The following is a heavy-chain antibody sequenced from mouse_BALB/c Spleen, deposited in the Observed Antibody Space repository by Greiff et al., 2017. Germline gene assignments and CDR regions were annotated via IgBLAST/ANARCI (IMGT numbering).Heavy chain of an antibody. CDR1: GYTFTNYW. CDR2: IYPGGGYT. Sequence: QVQLKQSGPQLVRPGASVKISCKASGYTFTNYWLGWVKQRPGHGLEWIGDIYPGGGYTNYNEKFKGKATLPADTSSSTAYMQLSSLTSEDSAVYFCAGDYDGGAMDYWGQGTSVTVSS. D-gene: IGHD2-4*01. V-gene: IGHV1-63*02. CDR3: AGDYDGGAMDY. J-gene: IGHJ4*01.